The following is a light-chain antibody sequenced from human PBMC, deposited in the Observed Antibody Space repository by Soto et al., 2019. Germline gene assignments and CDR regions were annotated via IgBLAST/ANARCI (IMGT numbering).Light chain of an antibody. Sequence: QSALTQPASVSGSPGQSITISCTGASSGVGGDNSVSWYQHHPGKAPKLMIYDVTNRPSGVSNRFSGSKSGTTASLTISGLQAEDEADYSCSSYTSSNTLGVFGGGTKLTVL. V-gene: IGLV2-14*03. J-gene: IGLJ2*01. CDR1: SSGVGGDNS. CDR3: SSYTSSNTLGV. CDR2: DVT.